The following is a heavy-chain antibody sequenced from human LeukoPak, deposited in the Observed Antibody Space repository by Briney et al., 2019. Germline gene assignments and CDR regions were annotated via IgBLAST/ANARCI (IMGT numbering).Heavy chain of an antibody. J-gene: IGHJ4*02. CDR1: GGSFSGYY. CDR3: ARGRYCSGGSCYVDY. D-gene: IGHD2-15*01. V-gene: IGHV4-34*01. CDR2: INHSGST. Sequence: SSETLSLSCAVYGGSFSGYYWSWIRQPPGKGLEWIGEINHSGSTNYNPSLKSRVTISVDTSKNQFSLKLSSVTAADTAVYYCARGRYCSGGSCYVDYWGQGTLVTVSS.